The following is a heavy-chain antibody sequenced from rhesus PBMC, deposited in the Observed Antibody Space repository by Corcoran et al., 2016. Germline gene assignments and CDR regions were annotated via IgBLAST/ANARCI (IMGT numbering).Heavy chain of an antibody. V-gene: IGHV4-73*01. CDR2: IYGNSGST. CDR3: ASNWNEDY. Sequence: VQLQQWGEGLVEPSAPLSLTCAVYGGSISGSDSCSWIRQPPGKGLEWIGYIYGNSGSTNYNPSLKSRVTIAKDASKNQFSLKLSSVTAADTAVYYCASNWNEDYWGQGVLVTVSS. D-gene: IGHD1-7*02. J-gene: IGHJ4*01. CDR1: GGSISGSDS.